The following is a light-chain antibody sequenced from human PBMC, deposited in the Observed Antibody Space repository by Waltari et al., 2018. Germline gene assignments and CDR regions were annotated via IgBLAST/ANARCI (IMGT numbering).Light chain of an antibody. CDR2: EVS. Sequence: QSALTQPAPVSGSPGPSITISCTGTRSDVGGYNYFSWYQQHPGKAPQLMIYEVSNRPSGVSNRFSGSMSGNTASLTISGLQAEDEADYYCSSYTTTSGVFGGGTKLTVL. CDR1: RSDVGGYNY. J-gene: IGLJ3*02. V-gene: IGLV2-14*01. CDR3: SSYTTTSGV.